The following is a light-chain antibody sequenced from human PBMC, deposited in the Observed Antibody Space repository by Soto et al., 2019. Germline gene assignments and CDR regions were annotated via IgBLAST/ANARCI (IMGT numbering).Light chain of an antibody. V-gene: IGLV2-14*03. Sequence: QSALTQPASVSGSPGQSITISCTGTSSDVGGYNYVSWYQQHPGKAPKLMIYDVSSRPSGVSNRFSGSKSGSTASLTISGLQAEDEADYYCSSYTSSSTLVVFGGGTKLTVL. J-gene: IGLJ2*01. CDR3: SSYTSSSTLVV. CDR2: DVS. CDR1: SSDVGGYNY.